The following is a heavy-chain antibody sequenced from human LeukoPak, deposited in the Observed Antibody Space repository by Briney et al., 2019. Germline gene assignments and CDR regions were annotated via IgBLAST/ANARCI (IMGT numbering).Heavy chain of an antibody. CDR2: ISSSSYI. CDR3: ARVYGSPNWFDP. D-gene: IGHD6-13*01. Sequence: PGGSLRLSCAASGFTFSSYSMNWVRQAPGKGLEWVSSISSSSYIYYADSVKGRFTISRDNAKNSLYLQMNSLRAEDTAVYYCARVYGSPNWFDPWGQGTLVTVSS. V-gene: IGHV3-21*01. CDR1: GFTFSSYS. J-gene: IGHJ5*02.